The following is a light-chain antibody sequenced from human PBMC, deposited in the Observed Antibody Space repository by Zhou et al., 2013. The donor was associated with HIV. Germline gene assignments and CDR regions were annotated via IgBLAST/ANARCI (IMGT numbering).Light chain of an antibody. CDR3: QQYGSSFIT. Sequence: DIQMTQSPSTLSASVGDRVTITCRASESINSWLAWYQQKPGKAPNLLIYRSSTLESGVPSRFSGSGSGTEFTLTISRLEPEDFAVYYCQQYGSSFITFGGGTKVEIK. CDR1: ESINSW. CDR2: RSS. J-gene: IGKJ4*01. V-gene: IGKV1-5*03.